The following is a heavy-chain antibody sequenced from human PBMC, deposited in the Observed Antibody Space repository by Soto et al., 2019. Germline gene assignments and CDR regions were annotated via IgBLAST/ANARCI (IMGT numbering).Heavy chain of an antibody. V-gene: IGHV3-23*01. CDR2: ISPNGDST. CDR1: GFTFNNYA. J-gene: IGHJ3*01. Sequence: EVQLLESGGGLVQPGGSLRLACAASGFTFNNYAMSWVRQAPGRGLEWVSIISPNGDSTYYADSVKGRFTISRDNSQNNVFLQMKSLRAKDTALYSCAEVRITDYRRYAPHLWGQGTLVTVSS. D-gene: IGHD2-8*01. CDR3: AEVRITDYRRYAPHL.